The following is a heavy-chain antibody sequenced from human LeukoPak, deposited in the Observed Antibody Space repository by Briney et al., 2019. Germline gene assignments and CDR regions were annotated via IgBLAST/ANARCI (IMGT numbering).Heavy chain of an antibody. CDR1: GITFSSYA. J-gene: IGHJ4*02. CDR2: ISGSGGST. D-gene: IGHD1-26*01. V-gene: IGHV3-23*01. Sequence: LPGGSLRLSCAASGITFSSYAMNWVRQAPGKGLEWVSGISGSGGSTFYADSVKGRFTISRGNSKNTLYLQMNSLRAEDTAVYYCAKDRSAARVGATPTYYFDYWGQGTLVTVSS. CDR3: AKDRSAARVGATPTYYFDY.